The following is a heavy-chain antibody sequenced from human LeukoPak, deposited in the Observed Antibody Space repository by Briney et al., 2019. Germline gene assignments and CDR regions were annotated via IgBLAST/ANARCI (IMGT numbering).Heavy chain of an antibody. D-gene: IGHD6-13*01. CDR2: ISSSSSTI. V-gene: IGHV3-48*01. J-gene: IGHJ3*02. Sequence: GGSLRLSCAASGFTFSSYSMNWVRQAPGKGLEWVSYISSSSSTIYYADSVKGRFTISRDNAKNSLYLQMNSLRAEDTAVYYCARRYSSSWYSLFAFDIWGQGTMVTVSS. CDR1: GFTFSSYS. CDR3: ARRYSSSWYSLFAFDI.